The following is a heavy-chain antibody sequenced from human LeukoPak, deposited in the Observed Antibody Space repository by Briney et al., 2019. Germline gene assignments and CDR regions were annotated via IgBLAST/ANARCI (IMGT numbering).Heavy chain of an antibody. CDR1: GLTFSSYA. CDR2: ISGSGGST. D-gene: IGHD2-2*01. V-gene: IGHV3-23*01. Sequence: GGSLRLSWAASGLTFSSYAMSWVRQAPGKGLDWFSAISGSGGSTYYADSVKGRFTISRDNSKNTLYLQMNSLRAEDTAVYYCAKGYCSSTSCYLPLVVDYWGQGTLVTVSS. J-gene: IGHJ4*02. CDR3: AKGYCSSTSCYLPLVVDY.